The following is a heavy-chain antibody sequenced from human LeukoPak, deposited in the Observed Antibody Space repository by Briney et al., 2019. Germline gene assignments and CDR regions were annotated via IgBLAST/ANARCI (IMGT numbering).Heavy chain of an antibody. CDR2: ISAYNGNT. Sequence: GASVKVSCKASGYTFISYGISWVRQAPGQGLEWMGWISAYNGNTNYAQKLQGRVTMTTDTSTSTAYMELRSLRSDDTAVYYCARDYYYDFWSGYYDLYYYGMDVWGQGTTVTVSS. D-gene: IGHD3-3*01. CDR3: ARDYYYDFWSGYYDLYYYGMDV. J-gene: IGHJ6*02. CDR1: GYTFISYG. V-gene: IGHV1-18*01.